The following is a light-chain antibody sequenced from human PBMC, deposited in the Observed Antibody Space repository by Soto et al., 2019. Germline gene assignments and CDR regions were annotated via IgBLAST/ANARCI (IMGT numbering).Light chain of an antibody. Sequence: QSVLTQQPSASGTPGQRVTIPCSGSTSNVGRNIVNWYQQLPGTAPKLLIYLNDQRPSGVPGRFSGSKSGSSASLAINGLQSEDEADYFCAAWDDSLNGVVFGGGTKLTVL. CDR3: AAWDDSLNGVV. CDR2: LND. V-gene: IGLV1-44*01. CDR1: TSNVGRNI. J-gene: IGLJ3*02.